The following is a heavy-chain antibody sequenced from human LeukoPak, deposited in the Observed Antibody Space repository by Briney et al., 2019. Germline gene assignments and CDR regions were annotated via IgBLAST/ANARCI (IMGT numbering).Heavy chain of an antibody. Sequence: PGGSLRLSCSASGFTFGDYAMHWVRQAPGKGLEWVSGLSWNGGSLGYADSVKGRFTISRDNTKNSLYLQMNSLRAEDTALYYCAKDLDSSGYVVGNWGQGTLVTVSS. V-gene: IGHV3-9*01. CDR2: LSWNGGSL. CDR1: GFTFGDYA. J-gene: IGHJ4*02. CDR3: AKDLDSSGYVVGN. D-gene: IGHD3-22*01.